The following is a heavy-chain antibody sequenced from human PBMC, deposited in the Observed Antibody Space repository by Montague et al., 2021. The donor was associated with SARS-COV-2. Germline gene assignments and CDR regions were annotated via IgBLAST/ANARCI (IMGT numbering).Heavy chain of an antibody. V-gene: IGHV4-61*01. CDR1: GVSIISGSYY. CDR2: FYHTRST. J-gene: IGHJ4*02. CDR3: VREKYYFDDSGSK. D-gene: IGHD3-22*01. Sequence: SETLSLTCSVSGVSIISGSYYWSWVRQPSGKGLEWIGYFYHTRSTNYNPSLKSRVTLSIDTSKNQFSLNLTSVTAADTAVYYCVREKYYFDDSGSKWGQGTLVTV.